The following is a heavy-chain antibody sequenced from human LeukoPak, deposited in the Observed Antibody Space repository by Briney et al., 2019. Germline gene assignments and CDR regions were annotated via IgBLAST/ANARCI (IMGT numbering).Heavy chain of an antibody. CDR1: GFTFSSYS. CDR3: ARDASSMTKSYYYGMDV. J-gene: IGHJ6*02. Sequence: PGGSLRLSCAASGFTFSSYSMNWVRQAPGKGLEWVSSISSSSSYIYYADSVKGRFTISRDNAKNSLYLQMNSLRAEDTAVYYCARDASSMTKSYYYGMDVWGQGTTVTVSS. V-gene: IGHV3-21*01. D-gene: IGHD4-11*01. CDR2: ISSSSSYI.